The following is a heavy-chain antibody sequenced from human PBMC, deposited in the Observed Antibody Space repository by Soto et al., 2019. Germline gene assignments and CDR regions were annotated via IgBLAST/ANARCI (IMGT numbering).Heavy chain of an antibody. V-gene: IGHV3-33*01. CDR2: IWSDGTNK. D-gene: IGHD2-21*02. CDR3: AREGVTSFYLDY. Sequence: QVQLVESGGGVVQPGMSLRLSCVTSGYTFDSPSMHWVRQAPGKGLEWVAVIWSDGTNKYYSDSLKGRFTISRDNSKETLYLEMSGLSAEDTAIYYCAREGVTSFYLDYWGQGTLVIVSS. CDR1: GYTFDSPS. J-gene: IGHJ4*02.